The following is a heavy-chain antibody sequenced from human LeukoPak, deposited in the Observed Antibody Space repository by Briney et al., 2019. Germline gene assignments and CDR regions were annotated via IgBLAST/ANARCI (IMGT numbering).Heavy chain of an antibody. CDR2: IYYSGST. CDR3: ASPVSLYSSDYSYRDYAFDI. Sequence: RPSQTLSLTCTVSGGSISSGGYYWSWIRQHPGKVLEWIGYIYYSGSTYYNPSLRSRVTISLDTSKNQFSLKLNSVTAADTAVYYCASPVSLYSSDYSYRDYAFDIWGQGTMVTVSS. CDR1: GGSISSGGYY. J-gene: IGHJ3*02. V-gene: IGHV4-31*03. D-gene: IGHD3-22*01.